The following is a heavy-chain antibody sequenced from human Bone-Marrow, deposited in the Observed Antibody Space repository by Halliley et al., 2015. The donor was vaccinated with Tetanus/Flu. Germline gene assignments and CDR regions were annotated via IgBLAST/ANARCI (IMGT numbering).Heavy chain of an antibody. J-gene: IGHJ2*01. CDR1: GGSISSYY. CDR3: ARDYYNPSGYYGYWYFDL. D-gene: IGHD3-22*01. Sequence: LSLTCTVSGGSISSYYWSWVRQPPGKGLEWIGYIYYSGSTNYNPSLKSRVTISVDISKNQFSLKLTSVTAADTAVYYCARDYYNPSGYYGYWYFDLWGRGTLVTVSS. V-gene: IGHV4-59*01. CDR2: IYYSGST.